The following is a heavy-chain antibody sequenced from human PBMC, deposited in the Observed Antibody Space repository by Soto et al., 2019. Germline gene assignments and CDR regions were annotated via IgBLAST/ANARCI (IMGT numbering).Heavy chain of an antibody. CDR2: IYPGDSDT. Sequence: ESLKISCKGSGYSFTSYWIGWVRQMPGKGLEWMGIIYPGDSDTRYSPSFQGQVTISADKSISTAYLQWSSLKASDTAMYYCARQYSSGDYYYYYGMDVWGQGTTVTVSS. CDR3: ARQYSSGDYYYYYGMDV. V-gene: IGHV5-51*01. D-gene: IGHD6-25*01. J-gene: IGHJ6*02. CDR1: GYSFTSYW.